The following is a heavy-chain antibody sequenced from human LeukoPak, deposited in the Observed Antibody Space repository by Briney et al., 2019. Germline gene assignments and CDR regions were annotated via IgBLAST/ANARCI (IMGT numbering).Heavy chain of an antibody. Sequence: GASVKVSCKASGYPFTSSGISWVRQAPGQGLEWMGWIGTDKDNTKYAQKFQGRVTVTADRSTTTVYMELRRLTSDDTAVYYCARDVLGATCGFDYWGRGTLVTVSS. J-gene: IGHJ4*02. D-gene: IGHD1-26*01. V-gene: IGHV1-18*01. CDR3: ARDVLGATCGFDY. CDR2: IGTDKDNT. CDR1: GYPFTSSG.